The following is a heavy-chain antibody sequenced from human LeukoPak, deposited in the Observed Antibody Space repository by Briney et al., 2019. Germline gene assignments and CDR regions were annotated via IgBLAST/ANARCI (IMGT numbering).Heavy chain of an antibody. D-gene: IGHD1-26*01. CDR3: ARMIAMGATFVDY. J-gene: IGHJ4*02. Sequence: VGSLRLSCAAAGFSFSSYAMTWVRQAPRKGLEGVSGIQSSGGNTHYADSVKGRITISRDNSKNTLHVQMYSLRAEDTAVYYCARMIAMGATFVDYWGQGTVVTVSS. CDR1: GFSFSSYA. V-gene: IGHV3-23*01. CDR2: IQSSGGNT.